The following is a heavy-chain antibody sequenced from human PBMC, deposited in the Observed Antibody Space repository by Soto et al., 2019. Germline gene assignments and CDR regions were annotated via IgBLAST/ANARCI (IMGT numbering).Heavy chain of an antibody. V-gene: IGHV5-51*01. CDR1: GYSFTSYW. Sequence: HGESLNISCKGSGYSFTSYWIGWVRQMPGKGLEWVGIIYPGDSDTRYSPSFQGQVTISADKSISTAYLQWSSLKASDTAMYYCARHRGSSSYYYYGMDVWGQGTTVTVSS. CDR2: IYPGDSDT. J-gene: IGHJ6*02. D-gene: IGHD6-6*01. CDR3: ARHRGSSSYYYYGMDV.